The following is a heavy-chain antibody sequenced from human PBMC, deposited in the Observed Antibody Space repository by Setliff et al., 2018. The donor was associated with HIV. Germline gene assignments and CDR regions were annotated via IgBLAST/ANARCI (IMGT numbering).Heavy chain of an antibody. Sequence: GGSLRLSCAASGFFFKNAWMSWVRQAPGKGLEWIGRIKSEADGGTEESAAFLKGRFTISRDDSKNTLFLQMKSLKVEDTSLYYCTTAGHGSLDFDYWGQGTRVTVAS. V-gene: IGHV3-15*01. J-gene: IGHJ4*02. D-gene: IGHD1-1*01. CDR1: GFFFKNAW. CDR2: IKSEADGGTE. CDR3: TTAGHGSLDFDY.